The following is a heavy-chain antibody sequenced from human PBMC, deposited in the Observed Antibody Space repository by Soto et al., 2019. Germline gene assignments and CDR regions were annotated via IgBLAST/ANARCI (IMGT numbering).Heavy chain of an antibody. D-gene: IGHD6-19*01. V-gene: IGHV2-5*01. CDR3: AHRPSGWYLSDY. J-gene: IGHJ4*02. CDR1: GVSLSTSGLG. Sequence: QINLKGAGPTLVRPTKTLTLTCTFSGVSLSTSGLGVGWVRQPPGKALEWLGLIYLNDDKRYSPSLKARLTITKDTSKNQVVLTMTNMDPVDTATYYCAHRPSGWYLSDYWGQGTLVTVSS. CDR2: IYLNDDK.